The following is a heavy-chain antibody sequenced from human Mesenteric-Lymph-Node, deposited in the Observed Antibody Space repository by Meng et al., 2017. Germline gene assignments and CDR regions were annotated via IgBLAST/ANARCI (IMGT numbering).Heavy chain of an antibody. CDR3: SREEVY. CDR1: GASISRGGYY. CDR2: IYASGST. J-gene: IGHJ4*02. Sequence: QVRLQESGPGLVKPSQTLSLTCTVSGASISRGGYYWSWIRQPPGKGLEWIGNIYASGSTYYHPSLQSRVTISVDTSKNQFSLNLYSVTAADTAVYSCSREEVYWCQGTLVTVSS. V-gene: IGHV4-30-4*01.